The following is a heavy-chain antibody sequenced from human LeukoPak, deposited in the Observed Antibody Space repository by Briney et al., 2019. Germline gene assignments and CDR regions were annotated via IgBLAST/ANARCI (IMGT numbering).Heavy chain of an antibody. CDR2: TYYRSKWYN. D-gene: IGHD5-18*01. V-gene: IGHV6-1*01. J-gene: IGHJ4*02. CDR3: VFQLWLSGTLDY. Sequence: SQTLSLTCAISGDSVSSSSAAWNWIRQSPSRGLEWLGRTYYRSKWYNDYAVSVKSRITINPDTSKNQFSLQLNSVTPEDTAVYYCVFQLWLSGTLDYWGQGTLVTVSS. CDR1: GDSVSSSSAA.